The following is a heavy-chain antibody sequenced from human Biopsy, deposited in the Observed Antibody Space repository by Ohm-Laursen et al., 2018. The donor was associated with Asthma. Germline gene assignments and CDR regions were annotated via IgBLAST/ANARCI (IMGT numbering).Heavy chain of an antibody. J-gene: IGHJ4*02. Sequence: GASAKVSCKSLGGTFNTYVIGWARQAPGHGLGWMGGINSVFGTTTYPQKFQDRVTITADDSTSTVYMELSSLRSEDTAVYYCARKAGSCISRTCYSLDFWGQGTLVTVSS. V-gene: IGHV1-69*13. CDR1: GGTFNTYV. D-gene: IGHD2-2*01. CDR3: ARKAGSCISRTCYSLDF. CDR2: INSVFGTT.